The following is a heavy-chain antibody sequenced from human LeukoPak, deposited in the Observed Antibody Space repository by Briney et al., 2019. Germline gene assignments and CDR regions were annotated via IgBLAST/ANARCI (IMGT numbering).Heavy chain of an antibody. CDR2: IYYSGST. V-gene: IGHV4-39*01. Sequence: SETLSLTCTVSGGSISSSSYYWGWIRQPPGKGLEWIGSIYYSGSTYYNPSLKSRVTISVDTSKNQFSLKLSSVTAADTAVYYCARGSDFFDPWGQGTLVTVSS. CDR3: ARGSDFFDP. D-gene: IGHD2-21*02. CDR1: GGSISSSSYY. J-gene: IGHJ5*02.